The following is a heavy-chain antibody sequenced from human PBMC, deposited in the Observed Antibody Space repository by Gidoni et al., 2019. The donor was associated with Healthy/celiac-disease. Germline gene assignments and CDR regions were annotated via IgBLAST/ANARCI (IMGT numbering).Heavy chain of an antibody. Sequence: EVQLVESGGGLVKPGGSLRLSCAASGFTFSNAWMSWVRQAPGKGLEWVGRIKSKTDGGTTDYAAPVKGRFTISRDDSKNTLYLQMNSLKTEDTAVYYCTTGTSSFPGFDYWGQGTLVTVSS. J-gene: IGHJ4*02. CDR3: TTGTSSFPGFDY. CDR2: IKSKTDGGTT. V-gene: IGHV3-15*01. D-gene: IGHD6-6*01. CDR1: GFTFSNAW.